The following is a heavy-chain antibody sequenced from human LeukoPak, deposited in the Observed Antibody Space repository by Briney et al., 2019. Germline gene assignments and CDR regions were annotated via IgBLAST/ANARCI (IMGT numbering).Heavy chain of an antibody. V-gene: IGHV1-2*02. CDR3: ARDQIAAPDHFDY. Sequence: GASVKVSCKSSGYTFTGHYMHWVRQAPGQGLEWMGWINPNNGDTKFAQNFQGRVTLTRDMSITAAYMEINRLRSDDTAVYYCARDQIAAPDHFDYWGRGTVVIVST. D-gene: IGHD6-6*01. CDR2: INPNNGDT. CDR1: GYTFTGHY. J-gene: IGHJ4*02.